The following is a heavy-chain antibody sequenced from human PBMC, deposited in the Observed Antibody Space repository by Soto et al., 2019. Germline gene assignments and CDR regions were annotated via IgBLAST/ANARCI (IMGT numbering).Heavy chain of an antibody. D-gene: IGHD5-18*01. CDR2: IYHSGST. CDR1: GGSISSSNW. Sequence: QVQLQESGPGLVKPSGTLSLTCAVSGGSISSSNWWSWVRQPPGKGLEWIGEIYHSGSTNYNPSLTRRVTISVDKSKNPCSLKLSSVTAADTAVYYCARARYSYGYFDYWGQGTLVTVSS. V-gene: IGHV4-4*02. J-gene: IGHJ4*02. CDR3: ARARYSYGYFDY.